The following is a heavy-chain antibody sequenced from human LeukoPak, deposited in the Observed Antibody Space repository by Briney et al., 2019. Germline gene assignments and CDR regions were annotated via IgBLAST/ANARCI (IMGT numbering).Heavy chain of an antibody. CDR3: ATRGCSGGSCYSYFDY. CDR2: FDPEDGET. V-gene: IGHV1-24*01. D-gene: IGHD2-15*01. CDR1: GYTLTELS. Sequence: GASVKVSCKVSGYTLTELSMHWVRQAPGKGLEWRGGFDPEDGETIYAQKFQGRVTMTEDTSTDTAYMELSSLRSEDTAVYYCATRGCSGGSCYSYFDYWGQGTLVTVSS. J-gene: IGHJ4*02.